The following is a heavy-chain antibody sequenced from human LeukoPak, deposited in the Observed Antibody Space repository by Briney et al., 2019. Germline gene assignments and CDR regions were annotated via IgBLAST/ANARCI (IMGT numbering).Heavy chain of an antibody. J-gene: IGHJ4*02. CDR2: ISYSGST. D-gene: IGHD1/OR15-1a*01. V-gene: IGHV4-59*08. CDR1: GGSIRGYY. Sequence: SETLSLTCTVSGGSIRGYYWSWIRQPPGKGLEWIGYISYSGSTNYNPSLKSRVTISLDTSKNQFALKLSSVTAADTAVYYCARSIIGTRSKFDYWGQGTLVTVSS. CDR3: ARSIIGTRSKFDY.